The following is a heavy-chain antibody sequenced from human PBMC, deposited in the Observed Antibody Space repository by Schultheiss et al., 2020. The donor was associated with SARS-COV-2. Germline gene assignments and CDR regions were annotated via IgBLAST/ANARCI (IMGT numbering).Heavy chain of an antibody. Sequence: GESLKISCKGSGFRYSSYRIVWVRQVPGKGLEWVGVIYAGDSHTRYSPSFQGQVTMSADKSTSTAYLQWSSLKASDNAMYYCARQTYGDYGIEHWGQGTLVTVSS. D-gene: IGHD4-17*01. CDR3: ARQTYGDYGIEH. J-gene: IGHJ1*01. CDR1: GFRYSSYR. CDR2: IYAGDSHT. V-gene: IGHV5-51*01.